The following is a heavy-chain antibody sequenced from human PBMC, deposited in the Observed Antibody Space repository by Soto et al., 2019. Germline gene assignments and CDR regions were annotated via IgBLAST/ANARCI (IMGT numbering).Heavy chain of an antibody. J-gene: IGHJ3*02. D-gene: IGHD3-10*01. Sequence: RASVKVSCKASGYTFINYYVHWVRQAPGQGLEWMAIINPSDGSTTYAQRFQGRVTMTRDTSTSTVYMELSSLRSEDTAVYFCTRGHYFGSGSYTALDIWGQGTMVNVSS. CDR2: INPSDGST. CDR3: TRGHYFGSGSYTALDI. CDR1: GYTFINYY. V-gene: IGHV1-46*03.